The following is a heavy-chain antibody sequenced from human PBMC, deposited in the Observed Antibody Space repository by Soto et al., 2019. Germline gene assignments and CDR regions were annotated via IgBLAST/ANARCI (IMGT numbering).Heavy chain of an antibody. Sequence: PGGSLRLSCSTSEFAFHNAWMGWVRQAPGKGLEWVGSIKSKTDGGTTDYAAPVKGRFTISRDDSKNTLYLQMNSLKTEDTAVYYCTRGYYLHSWGQGTLVTVSS. D-gene: IGHD3-22*01. CDR1: EFAFHNAW. V-gene: IGHV3-15*01. J-gene: IGHJ4*02. CDR3: TRGYYLHS. CDR2: IKSKTDGGTT.